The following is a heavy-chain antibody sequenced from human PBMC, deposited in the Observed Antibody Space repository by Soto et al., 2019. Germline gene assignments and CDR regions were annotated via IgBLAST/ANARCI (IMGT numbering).Heavy chain of an antibody. V-gene: IGHV5-51*01. J-gene: IGHJ3*02. CDR2: IYPGDSDT. CDR3: ARSLRLELHDAFDI. CDR1: GYSFTSYW. Sequence: PGASLKISCKGSGYSFTSYWIGWVRQMPGKGLEWMGIIYPGDSDTRYSPSFQGQVAISADKSISTAYLQWSSLKASDTAMYYCARSLRLELHDAFDIWGQGTMVTVSS. D-gene: IGHD1-7*01.